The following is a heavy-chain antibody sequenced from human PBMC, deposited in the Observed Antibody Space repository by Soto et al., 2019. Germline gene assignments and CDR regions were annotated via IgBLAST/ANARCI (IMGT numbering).Heavy chain of an antibody. Sequence: QVQLVQSGAEVKKPGASVKVSCKASGYTFTSYGISWVRRAPGQGLEWMGWISAYNGNTNYAQKLQGRVTMTTETSTSTAYMELRSLRTDDTAVYYCARDGGPGPIVVVRTDYWGQGTLVTVSS. CDR3: ARDGGPGPIVVVRTDY. CDR1: GYTFTSYG. J-gene: IGHJ4*02. CDR2: ISAYNGNT. V-gene: IGHV1-18*01. D-gene: IGHD3-22*01.